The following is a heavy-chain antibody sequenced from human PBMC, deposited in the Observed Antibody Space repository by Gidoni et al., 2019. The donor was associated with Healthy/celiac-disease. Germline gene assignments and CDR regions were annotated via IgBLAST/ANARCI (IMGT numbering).Heavy chain of an antibody. CDR2: IYTSGSP. CDR1: GGSISSYY. V-gene: IGHV4-4*07. J-gene: IGHJ5*02. D-gene: IGHD2-15*01. CDR3: ARDRTAGYCSGGSCYRNNWFDP. Sequence: QVQLQESGPGLVKPSETLSLTCTVSGGSISSYYWSWIRQPAGKGLEWIGRIYTSGSPNYNPSLKSRVTMSVDTSKNQFSLKLSSVTAADTAVYYCARDRTAGYCSGGSCYRNNWFDPWGQGTLVTVSS.